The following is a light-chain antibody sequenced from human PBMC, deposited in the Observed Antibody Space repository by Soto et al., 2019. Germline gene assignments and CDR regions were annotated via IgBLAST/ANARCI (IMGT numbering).Light chain of an antibody. CDR2: AAS. J-gene: IGKJ4*01. Sequence: DIQMTQSPSSLSASVGDRVTSTCRASQSISSYLNWYQQKPGKAPKLLIYAASSLQSGVPSRFSGSGSGTDFILTIISLQPEDFATYYCQQSYSTPLFGGGTKVEIK. CDR1: QSISSY. V-gene: IGKV1-39*01. CDR3: QQSYSTPL.